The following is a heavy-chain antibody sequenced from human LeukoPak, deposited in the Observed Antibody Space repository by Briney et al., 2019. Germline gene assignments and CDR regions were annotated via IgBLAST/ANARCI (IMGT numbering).Heavy chain of an antibody. CDR2: INSSGGST. CDR1: GYTFTSYY. D-gene: IGHD3-22*01. CDR3: TTDPYYYDSSGYYQTAYYFDY. Sequence: ASVKVSCKASGYTFTSYYMHWVRQAPGQGLEWMGIINSSGGSTSYAQKFQGRVTMTRDTSTSTVYMELSSLRSEDTAVYYCTTDPYYYDSSGYYQTAYYFDYWGQGTLVTVSS. V-gene: IGHV1-46*01. J-gene: IGHJ4*02.